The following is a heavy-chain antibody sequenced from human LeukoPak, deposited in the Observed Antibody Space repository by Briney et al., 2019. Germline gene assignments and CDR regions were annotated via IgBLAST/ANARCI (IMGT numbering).Heavy chain of an antibody. CDR3: AKDLGWELPAEAY. Sequence: GGSLRLSCVASGFTFKNYVMNWVRQAPGKGLEWLATIYGSGVSISYADSVKGRFTISRDNSNNTLYLQMSSLRAEDTAMYYCAKDLGWELPAEAYWGQGILVTVSS. D-gene: IGHD1-26*01. CDR2: IYGSGVSI. CDR1: GFTFKNYV. V-gene: IGHV3-23*01. J-gene: IGHJ4*02.